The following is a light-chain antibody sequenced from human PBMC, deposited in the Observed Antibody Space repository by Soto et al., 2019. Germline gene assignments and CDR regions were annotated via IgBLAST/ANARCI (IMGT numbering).Light chain of an antibody. CDR2: GNI. J-gene: IGLJ2*01. Sequence: QSVLTQPPSVSGVPGQRGTISCTGSSSNIGAGGDVHWYQHVPGVAPKLLIYGNINRPAGVPDRFSGSKSGTSGSLVITGLQTEDEADYYCQSYDSSLSGWIFGGGTQLTVL. V-gene: IGLV1-40*01. CDR1: SSNIGAGGD. CDR3: QSYDSSLSGWI.